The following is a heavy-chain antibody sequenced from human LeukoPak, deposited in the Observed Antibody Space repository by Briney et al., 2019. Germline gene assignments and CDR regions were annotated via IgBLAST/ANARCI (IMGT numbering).Heavy chain of an antibody. J-gene: IGHJ3*01. CDR3: ATHYYYESSGTQGRIYDAFDV. Sequence: GESLKISCQAFGFKFTNYFIGWVRQMPGKGLEWVGIIYPINSDTRYSPTLQGQVTISADKSINTAYLQWSSLKASDTAIYFCATHYYYESSGTQGRIYDAFDVWGQGTMVTVSS. CDR1: GFKFTNYF. V-gene: IGHV5-51*01. D-gene: IGHD3-22*01. CDR2: IYPINSDT.